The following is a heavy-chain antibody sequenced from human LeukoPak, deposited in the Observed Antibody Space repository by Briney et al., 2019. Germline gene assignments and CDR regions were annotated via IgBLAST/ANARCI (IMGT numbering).Heavy chain of an antibody. CDR2: ISGSGGST. CDR1: GFTFSSYA. D-gene: IGHD3-22*01. Sequence: GGSLRLSCAASGFTFSSYAMSWVRQAPGKGLEWVSGISGSGGSTYYADSVEGRFTISRDNSKNTLFLQMNSLRAEDTAIYYCAKALISGYYYWYFDYWGQGTLVTVSS. CDR3: AKALISGYYYWYFDY. J-gene: IGHJ4*02. V-gene: IGHV3-23*01.